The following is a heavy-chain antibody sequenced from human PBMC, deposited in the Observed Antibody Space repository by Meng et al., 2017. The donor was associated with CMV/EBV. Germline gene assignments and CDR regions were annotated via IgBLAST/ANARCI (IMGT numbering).Heavy chain of an antibody. D-gene: IGHD6-13*01. J-gene: IGHJ5*02. V-gene: IGHV2-5*02. Sequence: QITLKESGPTLVKPTQPLTLTCTFSGFSLSTSGVGVGWIRQPPGKALEWLALIYWDDDKRYSPSLKSRLTITKDTSKNQVVLTMTNMDPVDTATYYCAHRGRIAAAGTDWFDPWGQGTLVTVSS. CDR1: GFSLSTSGVG. CDR2: IYWDDDK. CDR3: AHRGRIAAAGTDWFDP.